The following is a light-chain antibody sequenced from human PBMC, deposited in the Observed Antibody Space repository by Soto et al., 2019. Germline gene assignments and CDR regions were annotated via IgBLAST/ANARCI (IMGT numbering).Light chain of an antibody. J-gene: IGKJ3*01. CDR1: QSVSSSY. V-gene: IGKV3-20*01. CDR2: GAS. CDR3: QHYSSSPPEFT. Sequence: EIVLTQSPGTLSLSPGERATLSCRASQSVSSSYLAWYQQRPGQAPRLLIFGASYRATGIPDRFSGSGSGTDFTLTISRLEHEVFAVYYCQHYSSSPPEFTFGPGTRVDSK.